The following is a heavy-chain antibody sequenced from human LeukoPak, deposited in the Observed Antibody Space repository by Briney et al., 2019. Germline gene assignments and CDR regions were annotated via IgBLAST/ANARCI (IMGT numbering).Heavy chain of an antibody. CDR1: GGSISGSSYY. CDR3: ARHRIDYYDSSGYRYLNWFDP. J-gene: IGHJ5*02. D-gene: IGHD3-22*01. Sequence: SETLSLTCTVSGGSISGSSYYWGWIRQPPGKGLEWIGSIYYSGSTYYNPPLKSRVTISVDTSKNQFSLKLSSVTAADTAVYYCARHRIDYYDSSGYRYLNWFDPWGQGTLVTVSS. V-gene: IGHV4-39*01. CDR2: IYYSGST.